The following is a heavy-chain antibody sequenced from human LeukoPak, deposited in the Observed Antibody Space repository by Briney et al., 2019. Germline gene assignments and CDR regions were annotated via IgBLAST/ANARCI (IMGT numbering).Heavy chain of an antibody. D-gene: IGHD6-19*01. CDR2: IYSAGNT. J-gene: IGHJ4*02. CDR1: GFTVSSNY. V-gene: IGHV3-53*04. CDR3: ARGGTPGYSSGRIDY. Sequence: GGSLRLSCVAPGFTVSSNYMSWVRQAPGKGLEWVSVIYSAGNTYYADSVKGRFTISRHNSENTLYLHMNSLRVEDTAVYFCARGGTPGYSSGRIDYWGQGILVTVSS.